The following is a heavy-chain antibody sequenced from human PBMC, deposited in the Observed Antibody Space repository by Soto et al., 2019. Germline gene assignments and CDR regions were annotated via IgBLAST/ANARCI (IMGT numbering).Heavy chain of an antibody. D-gene: IGHD2-21*01. CDR1: GFTFSSYS. J-gene: IGHJ3*02. V-gene: IGHV3-21*01. CDR2: ISSSSYI. CDR3: ARASIVVVIADAFDI. Sequence: GGSLRLSCAASGFTFSSYSMNWVRQAPGKGLEWVSSISSSSYIYYADSVKGRFTISRDNAKNSLYLQMNSLRAEDTAVYYCARASIVVVIADAFDIWGQGTMVTVSS.